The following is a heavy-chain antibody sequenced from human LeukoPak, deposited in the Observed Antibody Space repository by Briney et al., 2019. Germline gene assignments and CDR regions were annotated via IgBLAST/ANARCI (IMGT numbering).Heavy chain of an antibody. CDR2: MYVSGET. Sequence: SETLSLPCTVSGGSISSYYWSWIRQPAGKGLEWIGRMYVSGETNYNPPLWSRVTMSLDTSKTLFSLGLTSVTAADTAVYYCASGIQWTGNNYWGQGTLVTVSS. CDR1: GGSISSYY. V-gene: IGHV4-4*07. J-gene: IGHJ4*02. D-gene: IGHD3/OR15-3a*01. CDR3: ASGIQWTGNNY.